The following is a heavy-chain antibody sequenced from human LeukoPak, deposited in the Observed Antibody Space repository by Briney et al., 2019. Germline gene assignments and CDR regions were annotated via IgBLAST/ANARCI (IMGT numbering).Heavy chain of an antibody. CDR1: GFTVSSNY. J-gene: IGHJ4*02. D-gene: IGHD6-19*01. CDR2: IYSGGST. CDR3: ARGKQYSTGWYYFDY. Sequence: GGSLRLSCAASGFTVSSNYMSWVRQAPGKGLEWVSVIYSGGSTYYADSVKGRFTISRDNSKNTLYLQMNSLRAEDTAVYSCARGKQYSTGWYYFDYWGQGTLVTVSS. V-gene: IGHV3-66*01.